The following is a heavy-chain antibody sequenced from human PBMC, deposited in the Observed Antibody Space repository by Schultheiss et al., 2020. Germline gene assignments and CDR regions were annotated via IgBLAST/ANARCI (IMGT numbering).Heavy chain of an antibody. CDR1: GYRFTSKW. CDR2: IYPGDSDA. D-gene: IGHD3-10*01. J-gene: IGHJ6*02. V-gene: IGHV5-51*01. Sequence: GESLKISCKASGYRFTSKWIGWVRQMPGKGLEWMGIIYPGDSDARYSPSFQGHVTISADKSISTAYLQWGSLKASDTAIYYCARGGVMFRGVIGGTDVWGQGTTVTVS. CDR3: ARGGVMFRGVIGGTDV.